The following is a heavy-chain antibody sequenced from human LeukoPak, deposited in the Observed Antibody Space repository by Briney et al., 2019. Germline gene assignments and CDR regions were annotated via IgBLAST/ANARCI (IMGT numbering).Heavy chain of an antibody. D-gene: IGHD2-2*01. Sequence: PSETLSLTCAVYGGSFSGYYWSWIRQPPGKGLEWIGEINHSGSTNYNPSLKSRVTISVDTSKNQFSLKLSSVTAADTAVYYCACYIAVVPAAIDAGWFDPWGQGTLVTVSS. J-gene: IGHJ5*02. V-gene: IGHV4-34*01. CDR3: ACYIAVVPAAIDAGWFDP. CDR1: GGSFSGYY. CDR2: INHSGST.